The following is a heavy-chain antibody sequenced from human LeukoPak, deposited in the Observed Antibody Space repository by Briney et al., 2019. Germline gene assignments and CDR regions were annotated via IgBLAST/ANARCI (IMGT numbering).Heavy chain of an antibody. J-gene: IGHJ3*02. Sequence: GGSLRLSCAASGFTVGSNYMSWVRQAPGKGLEWVSVIYSGGSTYYADSVKGRFTISRDNSKNTLYLQMNSLRAEDTAVYYCALSITMVRGVKNDAFDIWGQGTMVTVSS. CDR1: GFTVGSNY. V-gene: IGHV3-66*01. CDR3: ALSITMVRGVKNDAFDI. D-gene: IGHD3-10*01. CDR2: IYSGGST.